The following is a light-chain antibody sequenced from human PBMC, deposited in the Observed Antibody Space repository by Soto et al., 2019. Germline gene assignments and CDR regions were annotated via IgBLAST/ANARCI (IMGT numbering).Light chain of an antibody. CDR2: AAS. V-gene: IGKV3-15*01. CDR1: QSVRRD. CDR3: QQYNNWWT. J-gene: IGKJ1*01. Sequence: LKDVPASLSGSPGERATPSLRASQSVRRDLAWYQQKPGQTPRLFIYAASNRATGVPARFSGSGSGTEFTLTISSLQSEDFAVYYCQQYNNWWTFGQGTKVDIK.